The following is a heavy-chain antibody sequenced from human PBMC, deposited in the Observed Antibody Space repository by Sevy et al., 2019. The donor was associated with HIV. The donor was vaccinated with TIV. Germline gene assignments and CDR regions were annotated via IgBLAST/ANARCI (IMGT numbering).Heavy chain of an antibody. J-gene: IGHJ4*02. Sequence: GGSLRLSCAASGFTFSSYAMSWVRQAPGKGLEWVALISYDGIIKYYADSVKGRLTISRDNSKNTLSLQMNSLRIEDTAVYYCAREGGYTSAWSPGNYWGQGTLVTVSS. D-gene: IGHD6-19*01. CDR3: AREGGYTSAWSPGNY. V-gene: IGHV3-30*04. CDR2: ISYDGIIK. CDR1: GFTFSSYA.